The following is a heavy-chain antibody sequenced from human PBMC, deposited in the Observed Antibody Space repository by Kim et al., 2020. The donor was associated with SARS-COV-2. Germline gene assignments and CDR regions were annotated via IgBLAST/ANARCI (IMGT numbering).Heavy chain of an antibody. J-gene: IGHJ4*02. Sequence: GGSLRLSCAASGFTFSSYAMSWVRQAPGKGLEWVSAISGSGGSTYYADSVKGRFTISRDNSKNTLYLQMNSLRAEDTAVYYCAKYTEWDLAVAVAPDYWGQGTLVTVSS. V-gene: IGHV3-23*01. D-gene: IGHD6-19*01. CDR1: GFTFSSYA. CDR3: AKYTEWDLAVAVAPDY. CDR2: ISGSGGST.